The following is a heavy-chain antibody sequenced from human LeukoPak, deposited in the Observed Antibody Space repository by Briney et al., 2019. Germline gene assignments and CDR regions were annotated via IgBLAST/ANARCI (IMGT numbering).Heavy chain of an antibody. CDR3: ARRDRNKGVDY. V-gene: IGHV3-53*01. Sequence: GGSLRLSCAVSGFTVSNNYMSWVRQAPGKGLEWVSIIYSGGTTYYADSVKGRFTISRDNSKNTLYAQMNSLRAEDTAVYYCARRDRNKGVDYWGQGTLVTVSS. CDR2: IYSGGTT. CDR1: GFTVSNNY. D-gene: IGHD2-8*01. J-gene: IGHJ4*02.